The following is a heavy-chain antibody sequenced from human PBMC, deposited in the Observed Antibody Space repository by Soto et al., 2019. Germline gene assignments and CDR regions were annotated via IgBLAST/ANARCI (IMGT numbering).Heavy chain of an antibody. V-gene: IGHV4-31*03. CDR2: IYYSGST. D-gene: IGHD3-10*01. CDR1: GGSISSGGYY. J-gene: IGHJ4*02. Sequence: SLTCPVSGGSISSGGYYWRWIRQHPGKGLEWIGYIYYSGSTYYNPSLKSRVTISVDTSKNQFSLKLSSVTAADTAVYYCARECGYYGSGSPPSFDYWGQGTLVTVSS. CDR3: ARECGYYGSGSPPSFDY.